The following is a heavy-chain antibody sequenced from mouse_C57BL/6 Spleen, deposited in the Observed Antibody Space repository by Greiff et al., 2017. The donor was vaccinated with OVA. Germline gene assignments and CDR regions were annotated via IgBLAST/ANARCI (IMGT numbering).Heavy chain of an antibody. CDR3: ARRGTTGVATPYAMDY. CDR2: IYPGSGST. D-gene: IGHD1-1*01. Sequence: QVQLKQPGAELVKPGASVKMSCKASGYTFTSYWITWVKQRPGQGLEWIGDIYPGSGSTNYNEKFKSKATLTVDTSSSTAYMQLSSLTSEDSAVDYGARRGTTGVATPYAMDYWGQGTSVTVSS. CDR1: GYTFTSYW. J-gene: IGHJ4*01. V-gene: IGHV1-55*01.